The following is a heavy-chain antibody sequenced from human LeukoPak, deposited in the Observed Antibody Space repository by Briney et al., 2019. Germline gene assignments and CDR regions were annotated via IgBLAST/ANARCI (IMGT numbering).Heavy chain of an antibody. CDR3: ARQGSGYDL. CDR1: GFTFSSYA. J-gene: IGHJ4*02. V-gene: IGHV3-64*01. Sequence: GGSLRLSCAAPGFTFSSYAMHWVRQAPGKGLEYVSAISSNGGSTYYANSVKGRFTISRDNSKNTLYLQMGSLRAEDMAVYYCARQGSGYDLWGQGTLVTVSS. D-gene: IGHD5-12*01. CDR2: ISSNGGST.